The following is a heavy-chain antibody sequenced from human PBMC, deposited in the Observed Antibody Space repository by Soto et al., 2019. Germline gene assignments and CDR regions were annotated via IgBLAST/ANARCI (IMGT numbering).Heavy chain of an antibody. CDR1: GCIFSSSA. CDR2: ITAGGDT. CDR3: AKEQWELRF. V-gene: IGHV3-23*01. D-gene: IGHD1-26*01. J-gene: IGHJ4*02. Sequence: GRLRRSGTASGCIFSSSAMSWVRQTPGKGLEWVSSITAGGDTYYTDSLKGRFTISRDNSKNTLYLQMNSLRAGDKAVYYCAKEQWELRFWGQGTLVTVSS.